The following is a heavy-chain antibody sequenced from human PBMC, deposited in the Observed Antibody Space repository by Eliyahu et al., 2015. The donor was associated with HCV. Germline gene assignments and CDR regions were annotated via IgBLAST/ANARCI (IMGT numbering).Heavy chain of an antibody. CDR1: GFTFRRXV. Sequence: QVQLVESGGGVVQPGRSLRLSCVASGFTFRRXVXXWVRQAPGKGLXWGAVISYDGSDKYYADSVKGRFTISRDNSKNTLYLQMNSLRAEDTAVYSCARARGYCSGGSCYGPDDYYYGMDVWGQGTTVTVSS. CDR2: ISYDGSDK. CDR3: ARARGYCSGGSCYGPDDYYYGMDV. V-gene: IGHV3-30*04. J-gene: IGHJ6*02. D-gene: IGHD2-15*01.